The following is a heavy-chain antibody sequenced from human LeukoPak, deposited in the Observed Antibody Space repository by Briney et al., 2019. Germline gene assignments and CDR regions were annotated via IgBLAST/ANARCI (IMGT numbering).Heavy chain of an antibody. CDR3: ARGQGIAAAGDFDY. V-gene: IGHV1-2*02. D-gene: IGHD6-13*01. CDR1: GYTFTGYY. Sequence: ASVKVSCKASGYTFTGYYMHWVRQAPGQGLEWMGWINPNSGGTNYAQKFQGRVTMTRDTSISTAYMELSRLRSDDTAVYYCARGQGIAAAGDFDYWGQGTLVTVSS. J-gene: IGHJ4*02. CDR2: INPNSGGT.